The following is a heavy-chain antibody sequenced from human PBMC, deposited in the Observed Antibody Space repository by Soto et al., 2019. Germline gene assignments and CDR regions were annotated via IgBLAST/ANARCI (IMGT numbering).Heavy chain of an antibody. J-gene: IGHJ4*02. CDR3: AKESRGIAPTVTGY. CDR2: IVGGGDST. V-gene: IGHV3-23*01. CDR1: GFTFSNYA. D-gene: IGHD6-13*01. Sequence: EVQLLESGGGLVQPGGSLRLSCAASGFTFSNYAMSWVRQAPGKGLEWVSAIVGGGDSTYYADSVKGRFTISRDNSKNKLHLQMNSLRAEDTAVYLCAKESRGIAPTVTGYWGQGTLVTVSS.